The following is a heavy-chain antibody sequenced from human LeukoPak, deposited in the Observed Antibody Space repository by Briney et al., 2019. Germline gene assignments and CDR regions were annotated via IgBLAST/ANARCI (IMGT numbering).Heavy chain of an antibody. Sequence: PGGSLRLSCAASGFTFSSYGMHWVRQAPGKGLEWVAFISYDGSNKYYADSVKGRFTISRDNAKNSLYLQMNSLRAEDTAVYYCARDWDTAQSRSFDYWGQGTLVTVSS. J-gene: IGHJ4*02. CDR3: ARDWDTAQSRSFDY. CDR1: GFTFSSYG. V-gene: IGHV3-33*05. CDR2: ISYDGSNK. D-gene: IGHD5-18*01.